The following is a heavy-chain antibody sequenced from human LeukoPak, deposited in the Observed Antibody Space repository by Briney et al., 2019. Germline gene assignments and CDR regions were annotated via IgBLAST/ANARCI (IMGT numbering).Heavy chain of an antibody. D-gene: IGHD5-24*01. J-gene: IGHJ4*02. CDR1: GGSISSSSYY. V-gene: IGHV4-39*07. CDR3: ARAVGRWLQLPNFDY. Sequence: PSETLSLTCTVSGGSISSSSYYWGWIRQPPGKGQEWIGEINHSGSTNYNPSLKSRVTISVDTSKNQFSLKLSSVTAADTAVYYCARAVGRWLQLPNFDYWGQGTLVTVSS. CDR2: INHSGST.